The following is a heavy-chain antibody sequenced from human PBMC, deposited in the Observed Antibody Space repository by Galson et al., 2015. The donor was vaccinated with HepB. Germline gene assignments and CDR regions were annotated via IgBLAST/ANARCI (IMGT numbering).Heavy chain of an antibody. CDR2: IYPGDSNT. Sequence: QSGAEVKKPGESLKISCKGSGYTFTNYWIGWVRQMPGKGLEWMGIIYPGDSNTRYSPSFQGQVTVSADKSISTAYLQWSSLKASDTAMYFCARAPWFGESHPYQLDYWGQGTLVTVSS. CDR3: ARAPWFGESHPYQLDY. D-gene: IGHD3-10*01. V-gene: IGHV5-51*01. J-gene: IGHJ4*02. CDR1: GYTFTNYW.